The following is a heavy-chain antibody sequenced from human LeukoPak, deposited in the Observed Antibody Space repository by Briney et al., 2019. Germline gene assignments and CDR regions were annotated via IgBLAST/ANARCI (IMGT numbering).Heavy chain of an antibody. CDR3: AKDIGLGYFDY. CDR2: ISWNSGSI. Sequence: GGSLRLSCAASGFTFDDYAVHWVRQAPGKALEWVSGISWNSGSIGYADSVKGRFTISRDNAKNSLYLQMNSLRAKDTALYCAKDIGLGYFDYWGQGTLVTVSS. V-gene: IGHV3-9*01. CDR1: GFTFDDYA. J-gene: IGHJ4*02. D-gene: IGHD2-15*01.